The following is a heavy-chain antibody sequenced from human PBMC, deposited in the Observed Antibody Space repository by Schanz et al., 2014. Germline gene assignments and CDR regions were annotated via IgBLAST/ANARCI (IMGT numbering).Heavy chain of an antibody. CDR2: IYYSGST. V-gene: IGHV4-59*01. J-gene: IGHJ6*02. D-gene: IGHD5-12*01. Sequence: QVQLQESGPGLVKPSETLSLTCTVSGDSISGYYWNWIRQPPGKGLEWIAYIYYSGSTDYNPSLKSRVTISVDTSKNQFSLKLSSVTAADTAVYYCARAEINSGYARYYYGMDVWGQGTTVTVSS. CDR3: ARAEINSGYARYYYGMDV. CDR1: GDSISGYY.